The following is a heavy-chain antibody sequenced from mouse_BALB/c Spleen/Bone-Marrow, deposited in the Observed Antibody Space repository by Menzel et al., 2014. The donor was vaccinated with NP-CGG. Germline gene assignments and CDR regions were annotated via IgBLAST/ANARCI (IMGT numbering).Heavy chain of an antibody. CDR3: SRRSDYDYFDY. D-gene: IGHD2-4*01. V-gene: IGHV5-6*01. CDR1: GFTFSSYG. J-gene: IGHJ2*01. Sequence: EVHLVESGGDLVKPGGSLKLSCAASGFTFSSYGMSWVRQTPDKRLEWVATISSRGSYTFYPDSVKGRFTISRDNAKNTLYLQMSSRKSEDTAIYYCSRRSDYDYFDYWGQGTPLTGSS. CDR2: ISSRGSYT.